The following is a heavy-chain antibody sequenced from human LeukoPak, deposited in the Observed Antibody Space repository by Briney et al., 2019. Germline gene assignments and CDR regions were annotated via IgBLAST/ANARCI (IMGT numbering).Heavy chain of an antibody. CDR1: GFTFDDYT. Sequence: PGGSLRLSCAASGFTFDDYTMHWVRHVPGKGLEWVSGISWNSGSIGYADSVKGRFTISRDNAKNSLYLQMNSLRADDTAVYYCARFAAGGSYYYYMDVWGKGTTVTVSS. V-gene: IGHV3-9*01. CDR2: ISWNSGSI. CDR3: ARFAAGGSYYYYMDV. J-gene: IGHJ6*03. D-gene: IGHD3-10*01.